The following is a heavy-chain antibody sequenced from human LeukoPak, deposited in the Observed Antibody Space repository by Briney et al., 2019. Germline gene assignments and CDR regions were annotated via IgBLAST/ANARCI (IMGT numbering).Heavy chain of an antibody. Sequence: SETLSLTCTVSGGSISSSSYYWGWIRQPPGKGLEWIGSIYYSGSTYYNPSLKSRVTISVDTSKNQFSLKLSSVTAADTAVYYCARVFRGILGWDYMDVWGKGTTVTVSS. J-gene: IGHJ6*03. D-gene: IGHD3-9*01. V-gene: IGHV4-39*07. CDR3: ARVFRGILGWDYMDV. CDR2: IYYSGST. CDR1: GGSISSSSYY.